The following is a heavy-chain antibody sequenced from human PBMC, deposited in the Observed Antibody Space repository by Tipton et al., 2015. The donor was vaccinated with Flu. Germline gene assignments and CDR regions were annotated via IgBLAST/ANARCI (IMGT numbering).Heavy chain of an antibody. Sequence: TLSLTSTVSGGSISSSSYYWGWIRQPPGKGLECIGSIYYSGSTYYNPSLKSRVTISVDTSKNQFSLKLSSVTAADTAVYYCAREVVQGVIPDYYGMDVWGQGTTVTVSS. D-gene: IGHD3-10*01. CDR3: AREVVQGVIPDYYGMDV. J-gene: IGHJ6*02. V-gene: IGHV4-39*07. CDR1: GGSISSSSYY. CDR2: IYYSGST.